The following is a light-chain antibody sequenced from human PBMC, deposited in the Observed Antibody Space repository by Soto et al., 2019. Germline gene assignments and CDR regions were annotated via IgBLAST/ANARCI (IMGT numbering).Light chain of an antibody. CDR3: MLLYTGARV. J-gene: IGLJ3*02. CDR1: TGSVTSGHY. Sequence: QAVVTQEPSLTVSPGRTVTLTCGSSTGSVTSGHYPYWFQQKPGQVPRRLIYDTSNKHSWTPARFSGSLLGGKAALTLSGAQPEDEADYYCMLLYTGARVFGGGTKLTVL. CDR2: DTS. V-gene: IGLV7-46*01.